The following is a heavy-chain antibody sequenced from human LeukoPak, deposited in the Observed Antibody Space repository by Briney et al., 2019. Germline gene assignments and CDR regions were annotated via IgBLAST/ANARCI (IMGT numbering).Heavy chain of an antibody. J-gene: IGHJ4*02. CDR1: GFTFSSYA. CDR2: ISGSGGST. V-gene: IGHV3-23*01. D-gene: IGHD3-10*01. Sequence: GGSLRLSCAASGFTFSSYAVSWVRQAPGKGLEWVSAISGSGGSTYYADYVKGRFTISRDNSKNTLYLRMNSLRAEDTAVYYCAKVVLTMVRGVRWYFGYWGQGTLVTVSS. CDR3: AKVVLTMVRGVRWYFGY.